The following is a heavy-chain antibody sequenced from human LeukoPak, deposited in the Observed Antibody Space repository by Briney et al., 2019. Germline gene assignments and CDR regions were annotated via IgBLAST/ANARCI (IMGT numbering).Heavy chain of an antibody. V-gene: IGHV4-4*09. CDR2: IYTSGST. CDR3: ARGGTMTTVPL. D-gene: IGHD4-17*01. Sequence: SETLSLTCTVSGGSISSYYWSWIRQPPGKGLEWIGYIYTSGSTNYNPSLKSRVTISADTSKNQFSLKLSSVTAADTAVYYCARGGTMTTVPLWGQGTLVTVSS. CDR1: GGSISSYY. J-gene: IGHJ4*02.